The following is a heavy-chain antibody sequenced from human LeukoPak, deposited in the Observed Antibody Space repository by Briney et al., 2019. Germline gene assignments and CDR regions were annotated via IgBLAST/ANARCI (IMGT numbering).Heavy chain of an antibody. CDR3: ARDSSGANAVFDY. V-gene: IGHV3-64*01. Sequence: GGSLRLSCAASGFTFSSYAMHWVRQAPGKGLEYVSAISSNGGSTYYANSVKGRFTISRDNSKNTRYLQMGSLRAEDMAVYYCARDSSGANAVFDYWGQGTLVTVSS. J-gene: IGHJ4*02. CDR2: ISSNGGST. CDR1: GFTFSSYA. D-gene: IGHD6-19*01.